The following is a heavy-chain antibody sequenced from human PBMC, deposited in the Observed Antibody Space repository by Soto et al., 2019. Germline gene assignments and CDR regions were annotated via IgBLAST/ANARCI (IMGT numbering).Heavy chain of an antibody. Sequence: SETLSLTCTVSGGSISSYYWSWIRQPPGKGLEWIGHIYYSGSTNYNPSLKSRVTISVDTSKNQFSLKLSSVTAADTAVYYCARERGGSGSYFGIWGQGTLVTVSS. V-gene: IGHV4-59*01. CDR2: IYYSGST. CDR1: GGSISSYY. CDR3: ARERGGSGSYFGI. D-gene: IGHD3-10*01. J-gene: IGHJ4*02.